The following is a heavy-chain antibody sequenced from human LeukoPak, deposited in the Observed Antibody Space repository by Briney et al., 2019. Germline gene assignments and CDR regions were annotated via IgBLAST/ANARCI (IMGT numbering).Heavy chain of an antibody. D-gene: IGHD6-19*01. CDR1: GNYW. Sequence: GGSLRLSCAASGNYWMHWVRQAPGKGLVWVSHINSDGSWTSYADSVKGRFTISKDNAKNTVYLQMNSLRAEDTAVYYCASVDGAVAGTGGMDVWGQGTTVTVSS. J-gene: IGHJ6*02. CDR3: ASVDGAVAGTGGMDV. V-gene: IGHV3-74*01. CDR2: INSDGSWT.